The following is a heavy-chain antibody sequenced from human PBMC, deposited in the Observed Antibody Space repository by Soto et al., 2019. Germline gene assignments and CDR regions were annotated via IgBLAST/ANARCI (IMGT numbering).Heavy chain of an antibody. CDR2: INPNSGGT. CDR3: ARHIAAAADNWFDP. D-gene: IGHD6-13*01. J-gene: IGHJ5*02. Sequence: ASVKVSCKASGYTFTGYYMHWVRQAPGQGLEWMGWINPNSGGTNYAQKFQGWVTMTRDTSTSTAYMELSRLRSDDTAVYYCARHIAAAADNWFDPWGQGTLVTVSS. V-gene: IGHV1-2*04. CDR1: GYTFTGYY.